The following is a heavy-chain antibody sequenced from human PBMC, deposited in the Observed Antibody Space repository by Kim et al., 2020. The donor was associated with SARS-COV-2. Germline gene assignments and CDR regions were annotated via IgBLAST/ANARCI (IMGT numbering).Heavy chain of an antibody. Sequence: SETLSLTCTVSGGSISSSSYYWGWIRQPPGKGLEWIGSIYYSGSTYYNPSLKSRVTISVDTSKNQFSLKLSSVTAADTAVYYCARHGVLGFDPWGQGTLVTVSS. D-gene: IGHD2-8*02. J-gene: IGHJ5*02. CDR1: GGSISSSSYY. CDR2: IYYSGST. V-gene: IGHV4-39*01. CDR3: ARHGVLGFDP.